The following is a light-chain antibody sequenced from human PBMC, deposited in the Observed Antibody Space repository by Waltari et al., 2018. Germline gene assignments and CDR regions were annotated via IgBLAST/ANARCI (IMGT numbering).Light chain of an antibody. J-gene: IGKJ1*01. CDR2: GAS. Sequence: EIVLTQSPGTLSLSPGERATLSCRASQSVRSDYLAWYQQKPGQAPRLLIYGASRRPTGIPDRFSGSGSGTDFTPTISRLEPEDVPVYYCQQYDRSVLFGQGTKVEIK. CDR3: QQYDRSVL. V-gene: IGKV3-20*01. CDR1: QSVRSDY.